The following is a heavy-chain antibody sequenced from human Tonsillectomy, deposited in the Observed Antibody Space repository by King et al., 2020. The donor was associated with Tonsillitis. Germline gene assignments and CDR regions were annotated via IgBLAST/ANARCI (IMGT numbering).Heavy chain of an antibody. CDR1: GGTFSSYA. CDR3: ARDEGSGTTGGWFDP. Sequence: LQLVQSGPEVKKPGSSVKVSCKASGGTFSSYAISWVRQAPGQGLEWMGGIIPIFGTANYAQKFQGRVTITADEYPSTAYMELSSLRSEDTAVYYCARDEGSGTTGGWFDPWGQGTLVTVSS. CDR2: IIPIFGTA. V-gene: IGHV1-69*01. J-gene: IGHJ5*02. D-gene: IGHD1-1*01.